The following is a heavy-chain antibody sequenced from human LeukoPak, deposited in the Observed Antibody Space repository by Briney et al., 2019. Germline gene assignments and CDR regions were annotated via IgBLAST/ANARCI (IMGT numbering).Heavy chain of an antibody. CDR1: GFTFSSYA. V-gene: IGHV3-30-3*01. D-gene: IGHD4-17*01. J-gene: IGHJ3*02. CDR2: ISYDGSNK. Sequence: PGGSLRLSCAASGFTFSSYAMHWVRQAPGKGLEWVAVISYDGSNKYYADSVKGRFTISRDNSKNTLYLQMNSLRAEDTAVYYCARDFHTVTTTLPHAFDIWGQGTMVTVSS. CDR3: ARDFHTVTTTLPHAFDI.